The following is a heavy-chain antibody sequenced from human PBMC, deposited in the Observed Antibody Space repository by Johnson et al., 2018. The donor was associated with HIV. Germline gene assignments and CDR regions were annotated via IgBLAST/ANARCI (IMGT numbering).Heavy chain of an antibody. Sequence: QVQLVESGGGVVQPGRSLRLSCAASGFTFSSYPMHWVRQAPGKGLEWVALISDDGSKIYHADSVKGRFTISRDNAKNSLYLQMNSLRAGDTAVYYCARGLWATTPGGAFDIWGQGTMVTVSS. CDR3: ARGLWATTPGGAFDI. CDR2: ISDDGSKI. CDR1: GFTFSSYP. D-gene: IGHD1-26*01. V-gene: IGHV3-30*14. J-gene: IGHJ3*02.